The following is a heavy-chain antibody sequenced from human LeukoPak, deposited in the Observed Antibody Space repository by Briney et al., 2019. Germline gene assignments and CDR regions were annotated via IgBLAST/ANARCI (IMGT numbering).Heavy chain of an antibody. CDR1: GGTFSTSA. CDR2: IIPVLNIT. V-gene: IGHV1-69*04. J-gene: IGHJ6*02. CDR3: ARDQGLTAPPPYGLDV. Sequence: GASVKVSCKTSGGTFSTSAITWVRQAPGQGLEWMGRIIPVLNITTYAQRFQGRVTITADTSTSTVYVELSSLRSEEPAVYYYARDQGLTAPPPYGLDVWGQGTTVIVSS. D-gene: IGHD5-18*01.